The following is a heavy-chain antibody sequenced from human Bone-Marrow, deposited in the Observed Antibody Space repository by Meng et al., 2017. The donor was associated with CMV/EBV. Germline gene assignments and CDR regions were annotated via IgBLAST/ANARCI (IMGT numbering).Heavy chain of an antibody. D-gene: IGHD2-21*01. V-gene: IGHV1-2*02. CDR1: GYTFTGYY. CDR3: ARSASYYCGGDCYYYYYGMDV. J-gene: IGHJ6*01. CDR2: INPNSGGT. Sequence: ASVKVSCKASGYTFTGYYMHWVRQAPGQGLEWMGWINPNSGGTNYAQKFQGRVTMTRDTSISTAYMELSRLRSDDTAVYYCARSASYYCGGDCYYYYYGMDVWGQGPTVTVSS.